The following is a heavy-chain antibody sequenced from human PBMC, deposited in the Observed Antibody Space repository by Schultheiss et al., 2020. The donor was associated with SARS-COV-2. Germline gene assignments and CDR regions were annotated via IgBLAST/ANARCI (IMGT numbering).Heavy chain of an antibody. D-gene: IGHD6-13*01. V-gene: IGHV4-31*03. J-gene: IGHJ5*02. Sequence: SETLSLTCTVSGGSISSGGYYWSWIRQHPGKGLEWIGYIYYSGSTYYNPSLKSRVTISVDTSKNQFSLKLSSVTAADTAVYYCARNPRSSWYGVVWFDPWGQGTLVTVSS. CDR1: GGSISSGGYY. CDR3: ARNPRSSWYGVVWFDP. CDR2: IYYSGST.